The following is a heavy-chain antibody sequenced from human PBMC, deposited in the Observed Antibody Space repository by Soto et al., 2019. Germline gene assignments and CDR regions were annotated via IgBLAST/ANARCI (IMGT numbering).Heavy chain of an antibody. Sequence: SETLSLTCTVSGGSISTFYWSWVRQPPGKGLEWIGRIISSGSTSFNPSLESRVAMSVDTTQIHFSLNLSSVTAADMAVYYSAREGSYSAYNFAHGIQLWSFDFWGQGALVTVSS. CDR3: AREGSYSAYNFAHGIQLWSFDF. D-gene: IGHD5-12*01. CDR2: IISSGST. J-gene: IGHJ4*02. CDR1: GGSISTFY. V-gene: IGHV4-4*07.